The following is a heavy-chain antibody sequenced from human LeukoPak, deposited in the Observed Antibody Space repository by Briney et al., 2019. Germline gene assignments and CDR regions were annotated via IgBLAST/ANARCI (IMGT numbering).Heavy chain of an antibody. V-gene: IGHV4-30-2*01. Sequence: SETLSLTCAVSGGSISSGGYSWSWIRQPPGKGLEWIGYIYHSGSTYYNPSLKSRVTISVDRSKNQFSLKLSSVTAADTAVYYCARSPNTLFGTRALWFDPWGQGTLVTVSS. J-gene: IGHJ5*02. CDR3: ARSPNTLFGTRALWFDP. CDR2: IYHSGST. D-gene: IGHD3-3*01. CDR1: GGSISSGGYS.